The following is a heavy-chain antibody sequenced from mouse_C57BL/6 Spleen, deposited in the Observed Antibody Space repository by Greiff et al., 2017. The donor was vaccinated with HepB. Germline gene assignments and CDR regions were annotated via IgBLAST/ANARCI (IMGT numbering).Heavy chain of an antibody. J-gene: IGHJ3*01. CDR1: GFTFSDYG. V-gene: IGHV5-17*01. CDR3: SRGGDGYYFLFAY. CDR2: ISSGSSSI. Sequence: DVQLVESGGGLVKPGGSLKLSCAASGFTFSDYGMHWVRQAPEKGLEWVAYISSGSSSIYYADTVKGRFTISRDNAKNTLFLQMTSLRSEDTAMYDFSRGGDGYYFLFAYWGQGTLVTVSA. D-gene: IGHD2-3*01.